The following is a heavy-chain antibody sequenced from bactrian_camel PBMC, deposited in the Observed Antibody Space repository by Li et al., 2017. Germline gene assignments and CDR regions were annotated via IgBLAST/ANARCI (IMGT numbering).Heavy chain of an antibody. CDR2: ISGSGLRT. Sequence: HVQLVESGGDFVQPGGSLRLSCAASGFTFSSYGMYWVRQAPGKGLEWVSRISGSGLRTLYADSVKGRFTISKDNDKNTLYLQMNSLNPEDTAMYYCAALPATVVAGRCADFGYWGQGTQVTVS. CDR3: AALPATVVAGRCADFGY. J-gene: IGHJ6*01. D-gene: IGHD6*01. V-gene: IGHV3S1*01. CDR1: GFTFSSYG.